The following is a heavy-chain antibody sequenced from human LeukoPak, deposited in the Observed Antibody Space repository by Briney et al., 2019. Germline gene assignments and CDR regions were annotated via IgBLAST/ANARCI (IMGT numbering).Heavy chain of an antibody. V-gene: IGHV1-2*02. CDR1: GYTFTGYY. D-gene: IGHD3-22*01. J-gene: IGHJ5*02. Sequence: ASVKVSCKTSGYTFTGYYMHWVRQAPGQGLEWMGWISPDSGGTNYAQKFQGRVTMTRDTSISTAYMELSRLRSDDTAIYYCARDFLSDSSDYYYVWFDPWGQGTLVTVSS. CDR2: ISPDSGGT. CDR3: ARDFLSDSSDYYYVWFDP.